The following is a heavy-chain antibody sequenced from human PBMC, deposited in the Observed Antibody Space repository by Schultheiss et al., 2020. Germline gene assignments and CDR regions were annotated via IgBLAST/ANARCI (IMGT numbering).Heavy chain of an antibody. CDR2: IYYSGST. V-gene: IGHV4-59*01. Sequence: SATLSLTCTVSGDSINSYYWSWIRQPPGEGLEWIGYIYYSGSTNYNPSLKSRVTISVDTSKNQFSLKLSSVTAADTAVYYCARARATDYGLDYWGQGTLGTVSS. CDR3: ARARATDYGLDY. CDR1: GDSINSYY. D-gene: IGHD4-17*01. J-gene: IGHJ4*02.